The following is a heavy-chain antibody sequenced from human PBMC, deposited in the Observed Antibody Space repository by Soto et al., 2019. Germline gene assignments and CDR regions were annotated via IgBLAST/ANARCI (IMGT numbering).Heavy chain of an antibody. J-gene: IGHJ6*02. Sequence: SVKVSCKASGFTFTSSAVQWVRQARGQRLEWIGWIVVGSGNTNYAQKFQERVTITRDMSTSTAYMELSSLRSEDTAVYYCAAASYYDSSGYSAYYYYGMDVWGQGTKVTVSS. CDR1: GFTFTSSA. V-gene: IGHV1-58*01. D-gene: IGHD3-22*01. CDR3: AAASYYDSSGYSAYYYYGMDV. CDR2: IVVGSGNT.